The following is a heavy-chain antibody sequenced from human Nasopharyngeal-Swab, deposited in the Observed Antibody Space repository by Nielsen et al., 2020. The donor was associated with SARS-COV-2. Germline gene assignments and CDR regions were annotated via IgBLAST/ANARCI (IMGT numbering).Heavy chain of an antibody. J-gene: IGHJ4*02. V-gene: IGHV3-30-3*01. CDR2: ISSDGINK. CDR3: AKEVAVPGTPFDY. CDR1: GFTFSTYA. D-gene: IGHD6-19*01. Sequence: GESLKISCTASGFTFSTYAMYWVRQAPGKGPEWVAVISSDGINKDYADSVKGRFNVSRDNSKNTLFLQMSSLRAEDTAVYYCAKEVAVPGTPFDYWGQGTLVTVSS.